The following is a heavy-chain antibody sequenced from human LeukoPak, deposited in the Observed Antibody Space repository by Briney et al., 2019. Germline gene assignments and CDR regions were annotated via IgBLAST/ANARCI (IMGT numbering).Heavy chain of an antibody. J-gene: IGHJ4*02. Sequence: PGRSLRLSCAASGFTFRTSVMHWVRQAPGKGLEWVAGISVDGRTEHYADSVKGRFTVSRDNSENTLHLQMNSLRAEDTALYYCARILLTGTGRGYSDYWGQGVLVTVSS. CDR2: ISVDGRTE. CDR1: GFTFRTSV. CDR3: ARILLTGTGRGYSDY. D-gene: IGHD1-7*01. V-gene: IGHV3-30*04.